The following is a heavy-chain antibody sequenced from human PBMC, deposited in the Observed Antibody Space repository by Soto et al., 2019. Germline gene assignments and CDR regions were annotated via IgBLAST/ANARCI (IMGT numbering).Heavy chain of an antibody. J-gene: IGHJ6*02. D-gene: IGHD6-19*01. CDR1: GGSFSGYS. CDR3: ARGRGRSSGWGAYYFYGMDV. CDR2: ISQNGIT. V-gene: IGHV4-34*01. Sequence: SGTLSLTCAVYGGSFSGYSWSWVRQPPGKGLEWIWEISQNGITNYNPSLKSRATISVDTSKNQFSLRLSSMTAADTSVYYFARGRGRSSGWGAYYFYGMDVWGQGTTVTVSS.